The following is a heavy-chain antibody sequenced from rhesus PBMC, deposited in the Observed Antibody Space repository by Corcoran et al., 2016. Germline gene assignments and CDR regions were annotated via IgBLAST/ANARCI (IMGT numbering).Heavy chain of an antibody. D-gene: IGHD5-24*01. CDR1: GFTFSSYW. J-gene: IGHJ4*01. CDR2: IKSGGGST. V-gene: IGHV3S25*01. Sequence: EVQLVESVGGLAKPGGSLRLSCAASGFTFSSYWMNWVRQAPGKGLEWVSAIKSGGGSTNHADSVKGRFTISRDNSKNTLSLQMNSLRAEDTAVYYCAKAGGGTVATRYFDYWGQGVLVTVSS. CDR3: AKAGGGTVATRYFDY.